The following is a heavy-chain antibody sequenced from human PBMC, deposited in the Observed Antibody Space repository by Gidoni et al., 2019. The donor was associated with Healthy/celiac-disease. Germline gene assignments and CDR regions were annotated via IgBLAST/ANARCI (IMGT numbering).Heavy chain of an antibody. Sequence: QVQLQESGPGLVKPSETLSLTCTVSGGSISSYYWSWIRQPPGKGLEWIGYIYYSGSTNYNPSLKSRVTISVDTSKNQFSLKLSSVTAADTAVYYCARTGGSYFHRQGFDYWGQGTLVTVSS. CDR2: IYYSGST. D-gene: IGHD1-26*01. CDR1: GGSISSYY. CDR3: ARTGGSYFHRQGFDY. J-gene: IGHJ4*02. V-gene: IGHV4-59*01.